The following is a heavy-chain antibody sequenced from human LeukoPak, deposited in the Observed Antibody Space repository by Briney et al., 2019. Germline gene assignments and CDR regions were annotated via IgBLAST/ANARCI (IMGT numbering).Heavy chain of an antibody. Sequence: PSETLPLTCTVSGGSISSGDYYWSWIRQPPGKGLEWIGYIYYSGSTYYNPSLKSRVTISVDTSKNQFSLKLSSVTAADTAVYYCARRHYYDSSGYYGMDVWGQGTTVTVSS. V-gene: IGHV4-30-4*08. CDR1: GGSISSGDYY. CDR2: IYYSGST. CDR3: ARRHYYDSSGYYGMDV. J-gene: IGHJ6*02. D-gene: IGHD3-22*01.